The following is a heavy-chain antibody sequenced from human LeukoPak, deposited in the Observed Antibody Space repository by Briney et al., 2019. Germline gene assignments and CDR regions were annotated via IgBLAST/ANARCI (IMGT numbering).Heavy chain of an antibody. CDR1: GFTFSSYA. CDR3: ARDWVRVVVPAAIAYYYGMDV. J-gene: IGHJ6*02. Sequence: PGGSLRLSCAASGFTFSSYAMHWVRQAPGKGLEWVAVISYDGSNKYYADSVKGRFTISRDNSKNTLYLQMNSLRAEDTAVYYCARDWVRVVVPAAIAYYYGMDVWGQGTTVTVSS. V-gene: IGHV3-30-3*01. CDR2: ISYDGSNK. D-gene: IGHD2-2*01.